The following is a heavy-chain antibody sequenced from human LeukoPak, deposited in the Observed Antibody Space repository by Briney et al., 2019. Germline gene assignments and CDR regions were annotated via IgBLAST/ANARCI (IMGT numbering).Heavy chain of an antibody. CDR2: IISIFGVA. Sequence: SVKVSCKSSAGTFSSYAISWVRQAPGQGLEWMGRIISIFGVANYAQKVQVRVTITVDKSTSTAYMELSSLRSEDTAVYYCATGQTPRYYYDSSGNWGQGTLVTVSS. CDR3: ATGQTPRYYYDSSGN. V-gene: IGHV1-69*04. CDR1: AGTFSSYA. J-gene: IGHJ4*02. D-gene: IGHD3-22*01.